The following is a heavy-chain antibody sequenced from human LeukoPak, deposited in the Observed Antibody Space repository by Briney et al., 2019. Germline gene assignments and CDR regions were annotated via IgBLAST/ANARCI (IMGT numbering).Heavy chain of an antibody. CDR3: ARDKRVGYCTNGVCYPIDY. V-gene: IGHV3-7*01. CDR2: IKQDGSEK. Sequence: GGSLRLSCAASGFTFSSYWVSWVRQAPGKGLEWVANIKQDGSEKYYVDSVKGRFTISRDNAKNSLYLQMNSLRAEDTAVYYCARDKRVGYCTNGVCYPIDYWGQGTLVTVSS. CDR1: GFTFSSYW. J-gene: IGHJ4*02. D-gene: IGHD2-8*01.